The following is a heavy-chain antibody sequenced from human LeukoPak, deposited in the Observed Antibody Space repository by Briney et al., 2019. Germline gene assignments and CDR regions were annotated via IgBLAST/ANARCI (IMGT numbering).Heavy chain of an antibody. V-gene: IGHV3-30*02. Sequence: AGGSLRLSCAASGFTFSSYGMHWVRQAPGKGLEWVAFIRYDGSNKYYADSVKGRFTISRDNSKNTLYLQMNSLRAEDTAVYYCAKEYYYGSGSYVYYYYYYYMDVWGKGTTVTVSS. CDR3: AKEYYYGSGSYVYYYYYYYMDV. CDR1: GFTFSSYG. D-gene: IGHD3-10*01. CDR2: IRYDGSNK. J-gene: IGHJ6*03.